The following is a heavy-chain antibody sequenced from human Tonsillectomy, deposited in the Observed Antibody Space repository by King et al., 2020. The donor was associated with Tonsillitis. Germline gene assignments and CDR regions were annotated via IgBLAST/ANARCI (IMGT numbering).Heavy chain of an antibody. V-gene: IGHV3-53*01. CDR2: IYSGGYT. CDR1: GFTVSSNS. CDR3: ARDLPDVYSGSYSFDY. Sequence: QLVQSGGGLIQPGGSLRLSCAASGFTVSSNSMSWVRQAPGKGLEWVSVIYSGGYTDSADSVKGRFTISRDNSKNTLYLQLNSLRAEDTAVYYCARDLPDVYSGSYSFDYWGQGTLVTVSS. D-gene: IGHD1-26*01. J-gene: IGHJ4*02.